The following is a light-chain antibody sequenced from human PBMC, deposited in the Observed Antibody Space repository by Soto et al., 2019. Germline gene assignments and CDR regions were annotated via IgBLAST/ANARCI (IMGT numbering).Light chain of an antibody. CDR3: QQYGSSLLT. Sequence: EIVLTQSPGTLSLSPGERATLSCSASQSVSSGSLAWYQQKPGQAPRLLIYDASSRATGIPDRFSGSGSGTDFTLTISRLEPEDFAVYYCQQYGSSLLTFGGGTKVEIK. J-gene: IGKJ4*01. CDR1: QSVSSGS. V-gene: IGKV3-20*01. CDR2: DAS.